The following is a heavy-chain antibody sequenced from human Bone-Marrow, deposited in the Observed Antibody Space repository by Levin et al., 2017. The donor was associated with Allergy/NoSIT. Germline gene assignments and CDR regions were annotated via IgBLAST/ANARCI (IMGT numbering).Heavy chain of an antibody. Sequence: ASVKVSCAASGFTFSIHAMSWVRQAPGKGLEWVSGISGSGGSTYYVDSVKGRFSISRDNSKDTIYLQMNSLRAEDTALYYCAKSRMSVAPSLFDYWGQGTLVTVSS. J-gene: IGHJ4*02. CDR1: GFTFSIHA. CDR2: ISGSGGST. CDR3: AKSRMSVAPSLFDY. D-gene: IGHD6-19*01. V-gene: IGHV3-23*01.